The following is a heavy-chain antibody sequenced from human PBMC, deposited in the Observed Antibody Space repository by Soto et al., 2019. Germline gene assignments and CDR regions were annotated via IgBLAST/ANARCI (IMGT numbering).Heavy chain of an antibody. J-gene: IGHJ6*02. CDR2: IYYSGST. CDR1: GGSISSGGYY. CDR3: ARDPTMLRYYYGMDV. D-gene: IGHD3-10*02. V-gene: IGHV4-31*02. Sequence: PSETLSLTCTVSGGSISSGGYYWSWIRQHPGKGLEWVGYIYYSGSTYYNPSLKSRVTISVDTSKNQFSLKLSSVTAADTAVYYCARDPTMLRYYYGMDVWGQGTTVTVSS.